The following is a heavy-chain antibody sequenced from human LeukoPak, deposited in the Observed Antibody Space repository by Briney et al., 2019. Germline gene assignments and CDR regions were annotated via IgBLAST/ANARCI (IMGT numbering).Heavy chain of an antibody. CDR3: ARAVGSYSSGWAFDY. V-gene: IGHV3-53*01. J-gene: IGHJ4*02. D-gene: IGHD6-19*01. CDR1: GFTVSSNY. Sequence: GGSLRLSCAASGFTVSSNYVSWVRQAPGKGLEWVSVIYSGGSTYYADSVKGRFTISRDNSKNTLYLQMNSLRAEDTAVYYCARAVGSYSSGWAFDYWGQGTLVTVSS. CDR2: IYSGGST.